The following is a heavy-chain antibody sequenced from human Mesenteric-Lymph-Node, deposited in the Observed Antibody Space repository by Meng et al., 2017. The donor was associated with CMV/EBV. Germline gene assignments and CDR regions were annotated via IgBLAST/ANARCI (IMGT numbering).Heavy chain of an antibody. V-gene: IGHV3-23*01. J-gene: IGHJ6*02. CDR2: ISGSGGST. D-gene: IGHD6-6*01. Sequence: GGSLRLSCAASGFTFSSYAMSWVRQAPGKGLEWVSAISGSGGSTYYADSVKGRFTISRDNSKNTLYLQMNSLRAEDTAVYYCAKSGSSSPYYYYGMDVWGQGTTVTVS. CDR1: GFTFSSYA. CDR3: AKSGSSSPYYYYGMDV.